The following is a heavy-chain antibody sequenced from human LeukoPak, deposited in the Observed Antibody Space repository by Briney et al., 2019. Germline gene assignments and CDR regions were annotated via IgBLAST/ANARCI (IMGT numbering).Heavy chain of an antibody. J-gene: IGHJ4*02. CDR2: INPNSGGT. Sequence: ASVKVSCKASGYSFSDYYVQWLRQAPGQGFEWMGWINPNSGGTNYAQKLQGRVTMTRDTSISTAYMDLRRLTSDDTAMYYCAREGGLPVASAGDYWGQGTLVTVSS. CDR3: AREGGLPVASAGDY. D-gene: IGHD6-19*01. V-gene: IGHV1-2*02. CDR1: GYSFSDYY.